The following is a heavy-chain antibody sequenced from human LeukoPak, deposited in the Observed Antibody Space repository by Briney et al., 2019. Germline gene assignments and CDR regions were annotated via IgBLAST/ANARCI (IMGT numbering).Heavy chain of an antibody. CDR2: INDRGITT. J-gene: IGHJ4*02. V-gene: IGHV3-23*01. CDR1: GFTFNTYG. D-gene: IGHD5-24*01. CDR3: AILTSNNFGY. Sequence: GGSLRLSCAASGFTFNTYGMSWVRQAAGKGLEWVSSINDRGITTYYTDSVKGRFTISRDNSKKTLYLQMNSLRDDDTAVYYCAILTSNNFGYWGQGTLVTVSS.